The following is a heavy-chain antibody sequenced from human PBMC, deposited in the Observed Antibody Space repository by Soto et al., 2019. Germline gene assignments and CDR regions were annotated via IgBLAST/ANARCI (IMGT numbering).Heavy chain of an antibody. V-gene: IGHV3-49*03. CDR1: GFTFGDYA. Sequence: GGSLRLSCTASGFTFGDYAMSWFRQAPGKGLEWVGFIRSKAYGGTTEYAASVKGRFTISRDDSKSIAYLQMNSLKTEDTAVYYCTRVTPNDYYGSGNHIRPENSFDYWGQGTLVTVSS. J-gene: IGHJ4*02. CDR3: TRVTPNDYYGSGNHIRPENSFDY. CDR2: IRSKAYGGTT. D-gene: IGHD3-10*01.